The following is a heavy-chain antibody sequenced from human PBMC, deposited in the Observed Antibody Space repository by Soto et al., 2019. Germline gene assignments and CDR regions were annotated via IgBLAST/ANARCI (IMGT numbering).Heavy chain of an antibody. V-gene: IGHV4-39*01. J-gene: IGHJ5*02. CDR1: GGSISSSSYY. CDR2: IYYSGST. D-gene: IGHD3-10*01. Sequence: SETLSLTCTVSGGSISSSSYYWGWIRQPPGKGLEWIGSIYYSGSTYYNPSLKSRVTISVDTSKNQFSLKLSSVTAADTAVYYCARHLTITMVRGVKENWFDPWGQGTLVTVSS. CDR3: ARHLTITMVRGVKENWFDP.